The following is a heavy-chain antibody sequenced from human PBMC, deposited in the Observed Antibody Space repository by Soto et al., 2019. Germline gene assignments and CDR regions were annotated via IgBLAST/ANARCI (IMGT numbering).Heavy chain of an antibody. V-gene: IGHV5-51*01. CDR3: AKDGGSGSSYYYYYGMDV. J-gene: IGHJ6*02. D-gene: IGHD6-19*01. CDR1: GYSFTSYW. CDR2: IYPGDSDT. Sequence: PGESLKISCKGSGYSFTSYWIGWVRQTPGKCLEWMGIIYPGDSDTRYSPSFQGQVTISADKSISTAYLQWSSLKASDTAMYYCAKDGGSGSSYYYYYGMDVWGQGTTVTVSS.